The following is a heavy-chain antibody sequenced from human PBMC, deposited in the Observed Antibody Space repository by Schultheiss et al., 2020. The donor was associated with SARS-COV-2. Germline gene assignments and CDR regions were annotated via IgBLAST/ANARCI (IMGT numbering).Heavy chain of an antibody. CDR2: IYWDDDK. J-gene: IGHJ4*02. CDR1: GFSLSTSGVG. V-gene: IGHV2-5*02. D-gene: IGHD3-22*01. Sequence: SGPTLVKPTQTLTLTCTFSGFSLSTSGVGVGWIRQPPGKALEWLALIYWDDDKRYSPSLKSRLTITKDTSKSQVVLTMTNMDPVDTATYYCARIRYDSSGYTFDYWGQGTLVTVSS. CDR3: ARIRYDSSGYTFDY.